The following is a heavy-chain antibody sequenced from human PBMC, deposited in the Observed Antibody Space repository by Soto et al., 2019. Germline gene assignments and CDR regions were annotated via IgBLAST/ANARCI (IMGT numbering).Heavy chain of an antibody. CDR1: GYTFTSYA. V-gene: IGHV1-3*01. J-gene: IGHJ5*02. CDR3: ARVIGSCSGGSCYRLGNWFDP. CDR2: INAGNGNT. Sequence: QVQLVQSGAEVKKPGASVKVSCKASGYTFTSYAMHWVRQAPGQRLEWMGWINAGNGNTKYSQKFQGRVTITRDTSASTAYMELSSLRSEDTAVYYCARVIGSCSGGSCYRLGNWFDPWGQGTLVTVSS. D-gene: IGHD2-15*01.